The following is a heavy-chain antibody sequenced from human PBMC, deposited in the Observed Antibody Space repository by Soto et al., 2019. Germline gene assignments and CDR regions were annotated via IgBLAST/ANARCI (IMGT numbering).Heavy chain of an antibody. V-gene: IGHV3-48*02. CDR2: IGTSGTPV. CDR1: GFSFKTYN. CDR3: ARDPSPDSSGWYYFAY. D-gene: IGHD6-19*01. J-gene: IGHJ4*02. Sequence: EVQLEESGGALVQPGGSLRLSCAASGFSFKTYNMNWVRQATRKGLEWVSYIGTSGTPVYYADSVKGRFTISRDNAKNSRFLQMHSLRYQDTALYFCARDPSPDSSGWYYFAYWGQGTLVTVSS.